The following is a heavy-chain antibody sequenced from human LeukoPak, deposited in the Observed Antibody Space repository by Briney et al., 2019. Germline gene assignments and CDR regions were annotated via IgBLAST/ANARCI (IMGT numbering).Heavy chain of an antibody. V-gene: IGHV3-9*03. CDR2: ISWNSGSI. CDR1: GFTLDDYA. Sequence: GGSLRLSCAASGFTLDDYAMHWVRQAPGKGLERVSGISWNSGSIGYADSVKGRFTISRDNAKNSLYLQMNSLRAEDMALYYCAKAHLSSGWYGYFDYWGPGTLVTVSS. J-gene: IGHJ4*02. CDR3: AKAHLSSGWYGYFDY. D-gene: IGHD6-19*01.